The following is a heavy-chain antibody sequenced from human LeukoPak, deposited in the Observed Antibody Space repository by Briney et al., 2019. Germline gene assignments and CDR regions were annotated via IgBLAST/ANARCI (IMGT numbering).Heavy chain of an antibody. CDR1: GFTFSNYV. D-gene: IGHD6-19*01. CDR3: ARDRYSFIGSGWYFDY. CDR2: IIGNGDST. V-gene: IGHV3-21*01. Sequence: GGSLRLSCVASGFTFSNYVMAWVRQAPGKGLEYVSSIIGNGDSTYYADSVKGRFTISRDNAKNSLYLQMNSLRAEDTAVYYCARDRYSFIGSGWYFDYWGQGTLVTVSS. J-gene: IGHJ4*02.